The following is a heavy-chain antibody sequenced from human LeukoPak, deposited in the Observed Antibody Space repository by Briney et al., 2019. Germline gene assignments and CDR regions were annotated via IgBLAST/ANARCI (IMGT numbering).Heavy chain of an antibody. CDR1: GGSISSSSYY. CDR2: IYYRGSA. D-gene: IGHD1-14*01. J-gene: IGHJ4*02. Sequence: SETLSLTCTVSGGSISSSSYYWGWIRPPPGKGLEWIGSIYYRGSAYYNPSLKSRVTISVDTSKNQFSLKLSSVTAADTAVYYCARHEGDNRGFGWGQGTLVTVSS. CDR3: ARHEGDNRGFG. V-gene: IGHV4-39*01.